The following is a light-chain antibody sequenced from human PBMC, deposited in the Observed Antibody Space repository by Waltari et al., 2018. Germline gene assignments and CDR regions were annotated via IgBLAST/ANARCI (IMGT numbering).Light chain of an antibody. J-gene: IGKJ2*01. V-gene: IGKV1-5*03. CDR2: KAS. CDR1: QTILTW. CDR3: QQYHDYST. Sequence: DTQVTQSPSTLSASVGDSVTITCRASQTILTWMAWYQQKPGKAPKLRVYKASSLESGVPSRFRGTASGTEFTLTISSLQPDDSATYYCQQYHDYSTFGQGTKLEIK.